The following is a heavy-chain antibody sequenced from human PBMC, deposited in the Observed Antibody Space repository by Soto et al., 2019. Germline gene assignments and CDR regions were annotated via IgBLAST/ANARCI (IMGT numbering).Heavy chain of an antibody. D-gene: IGHD3-10*01. V-gene: IGHV1-69*02. Sequence: QVQLVQSGAEVKKPGSSVKVSCKASGGTFSSYTISWVRQAPGQGLEWMGRIIPILGIANYAQKFQGRVTITADKSTSTAYMELSSLRSEDTAVYYCARAGAYYYGMDVWGQGTTVTVSS. CDR1: GGTFSSYT. CDR3: ARAGAYYYGMDV. CDR2: IIPILGIA. J-gene: IGHJ6*02.